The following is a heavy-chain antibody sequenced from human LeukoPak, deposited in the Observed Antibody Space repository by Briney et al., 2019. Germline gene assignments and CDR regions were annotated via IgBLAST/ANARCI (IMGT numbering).Heavy chain of an antibody. CDR3: ARDSYMAAADTWFDP. CDR1: GYTFTSYG. D-gene: IGHD6-13*01. V-gene: IGHV1-3*01. CDR2: INSGYGNT. J-gene: IGHJ5*02. Sequence: ASVKVSCKASGYTFTSYGISWVRQAPGQRLEWMGWINSGYGNTKYSQKFQGRVTITSDTSASTAYMEVRSLTSEDTAIYYCARDSYMAAADTWFDPWGRGTLVTVSS.